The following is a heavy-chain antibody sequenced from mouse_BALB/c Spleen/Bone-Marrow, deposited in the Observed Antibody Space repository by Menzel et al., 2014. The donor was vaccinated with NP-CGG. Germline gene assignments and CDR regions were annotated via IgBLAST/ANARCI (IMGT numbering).Heavy chain of an antibody. CDR1: GFAFSSYD. Sequence: EVKLMESGGGLVKPGGSLKLSCAASGFAFSSYDMSWVRQTPEKRLEWVATISSGGSYTYYPDSMKGRFTISRDNARNTLYLQMSSLRSEDTALYYCARVLRVCAMDYWVKEPQSPSPQ. J-gene: IGHJ4*01. CDR3: ARVLRVCAMDY. D-gene: IGHD2-4*01. V-gene: IGHV5-9*02. CDR2: ISSGGSYT.